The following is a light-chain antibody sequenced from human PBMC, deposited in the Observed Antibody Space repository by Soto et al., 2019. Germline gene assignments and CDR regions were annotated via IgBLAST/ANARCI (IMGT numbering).Light chain of an antibody. Sequence: EIVMTQSPATLSVSPGERATLSCRASQSVSSNLAWYQQKPGQAPRLLIYGASTRATGIPARFSGSGSGAEFPLTISSLHVEDLAVYYWQQYNNWPFTFGQGTRLESK. V-gene: IGKV3-15*01. J-gene: IGKJ5*01. CDR1: QSVSSN. CDR3: QQYNNWPFT. CDR2: GAS.